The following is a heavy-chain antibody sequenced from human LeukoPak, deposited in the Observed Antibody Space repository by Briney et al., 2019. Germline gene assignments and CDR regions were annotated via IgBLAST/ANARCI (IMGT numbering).Heavy chain of an antibody. CDR1: GGSISSGSYY. CDR2: VYYGGST. Sequence: SETLSLTCTVSGGSISSGSYYWGWIRHPPGKGLEWIGSVYYGGSTYYNPSLKSRVTISVDTSKNQFSLKLSSVTAADTAVYYCARTEDIVVVVAAKWGQGTLVTVSS. V-gene: IGHV4-39*01. D-gene: IGHD2-15*01. J-gene: IGHJ4*02. CDR3: ARTEDIVVVVAAK.